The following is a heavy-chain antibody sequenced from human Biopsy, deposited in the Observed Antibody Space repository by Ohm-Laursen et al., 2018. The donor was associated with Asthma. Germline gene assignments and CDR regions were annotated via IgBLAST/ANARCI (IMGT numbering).Heavy chain of an antibody. J-gene: IGHJ6*02. V-gene: IGHV1-69*13. CDR2: LIPVLGTP. D-gene: IGHD5-12*01. CDR3: ARGYTGSDRIVYYYSGLEV. Sequence: SVKVSCKASGDSFSNYAISWVRQAPGQGLEWMGGLIPVLGTPDHAQMFEGRVTITADESTSTAYMELSSLSSEDTAVYYCARGYTGSDRIVYYYSGLEVWGQGTTVTVSS. CDR1: GDSFSNYA.